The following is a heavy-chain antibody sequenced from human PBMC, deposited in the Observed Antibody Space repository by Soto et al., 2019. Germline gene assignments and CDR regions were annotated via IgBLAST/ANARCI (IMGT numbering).Heavy chain of an antibody. D-gene: IGHD6-13*01. CDR3: ARGLGAAAGYYYYGMDV. V-gene: IGHV3-48*01. J-gene: IGHJ6*02. Sequence: PGGSLRLSCAASGFTFSSYSMNWVRQAPGKGLEWVSYISSSSSTIYYADSVKGRFTISRDNSKNTLYLQMNSLRAEDTAVYYCARGLGAAAGYYYYGMDVWGQGATVTVSS. CDR1: GFTFSSYS. CDR2: ISSSSSTI.